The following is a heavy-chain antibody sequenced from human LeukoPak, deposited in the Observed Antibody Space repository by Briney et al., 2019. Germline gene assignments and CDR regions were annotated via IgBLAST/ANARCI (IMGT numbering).Heavy chain of an antibody. CDR3: AREILCPYDFCPLYYYYMDV. CDR1: GFTFSSYS. J-gene: IGHJ6*03. V-gene: IGHV3-21*01. CDR2: ISSSSSYI. Sequence: GGSLRLSCAASGFTFSSYSMNWVRQAPGKGLEWVSSISSSSSYIYYADSVKGRFTISRDNAKNSLYLQMNSLRAEDTAVYYCAREILCPYDFCPLYYYYMDVWGKGTTVTVSS. D-gene: IGHD3-3*01.